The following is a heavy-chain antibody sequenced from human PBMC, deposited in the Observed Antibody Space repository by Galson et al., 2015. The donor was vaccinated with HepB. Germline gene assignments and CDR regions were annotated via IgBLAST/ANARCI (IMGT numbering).Heavy chain of an antibody. CDR2: ISYDGSNK. V-gene: IGHV3-30*04. CDR1: GFTFSSYA. CDR3: ASEQVVAGRVFDY. J-gene: IGHJ4*02. Sequence: SLRLSCAASGFTFSSYAMHWVRQAPGKGLEWVAVISYDGSNKYYADSVKGRFTISRDNSKNTLYLQMNSLRAEDTAVYYCASEQVVAGRVFDYWGQGTLVTVSS. D-gene: IGHD6-19*01.